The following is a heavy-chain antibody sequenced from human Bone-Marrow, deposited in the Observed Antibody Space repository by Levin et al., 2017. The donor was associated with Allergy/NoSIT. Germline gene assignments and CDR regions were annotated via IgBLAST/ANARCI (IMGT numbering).Heavy chain of an antibody. CDR1: GFALSNYA. CDR3: AKGLTYYYASDGYYYGD. V-gene: IGHV3-23*01. D-gene: IGHD3-22*01. Sequence: ASVKVSCAASGFALSNYAMNWVRQAPGKGLEWVSGLSGSDGSGSAYYAGSVRGRFTISRDKSKNTLYLEMNRLTDEDTAVYFCAKGLTYYYASDGYYYGDWGQGSPVTVSS. J-gene: IGHJ4*02. CDR2: LSGSDGSGSA.